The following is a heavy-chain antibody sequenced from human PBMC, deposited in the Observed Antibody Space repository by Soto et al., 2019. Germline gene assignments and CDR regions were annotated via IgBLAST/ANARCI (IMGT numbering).Heavy chain of an antibody. D-gene: IGHD6-6*01. V-gene: IGHV3-23*01. Sequence: LRLSCAASGFTFSTYAMSWVRQAPGKGLEWVSTIRDSGGSTYYADSVEGRFTISRDNSKNTLSLQMNSLRAEDTAVYYCAKVRLSRLDAFDIWGQGTMVTVS. J-gene: IGHJ3*02. CDR3: AKVRLSRLDAFDI. CDR1: GFTFSTYA. CDR2: IRDSGGST.